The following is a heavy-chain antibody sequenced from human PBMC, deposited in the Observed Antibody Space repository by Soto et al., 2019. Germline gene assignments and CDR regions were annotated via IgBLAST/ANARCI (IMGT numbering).Heavy chain of an antibody. CDR1: GFTFSGYD. J-gene: IGHJ4*02. D-gene: IGHD2-2*01. CDR2: ISSSGGST. Sequence: EVQLLESGGGLVQPGGSLRLSCAASGFTFSGYDMYWVRQAPEKGLEWVSTISSSGGSTYYAESVKGRFRISRDNSKSTMFLQMNSLRAEDTAVYYCAKPEGAKVPAWPFDYWGQGTLVTVSS. V-gene: IGHV3-23*01. CDR3: AKPEGAKVPAWPFDY.